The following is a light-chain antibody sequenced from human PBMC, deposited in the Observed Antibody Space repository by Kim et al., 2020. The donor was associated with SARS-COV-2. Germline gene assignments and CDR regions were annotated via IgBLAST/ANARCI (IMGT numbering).Light chain of an antibody. Sequence: ASVGYSVTITWRASQGFSRSLAWYQQRPGKAPKLLIYAASSLQTGVPSRFSGSGSGTDFTLTISSLQPEDFATYFCQQTNIFPLTFGGGTKVDIK. V-gene: IGKV1-12*01. CDR1: QGFSRS. CDR3: QQTNIFPLT. CDR2: AAS. J-gene: IGKJ4*01.